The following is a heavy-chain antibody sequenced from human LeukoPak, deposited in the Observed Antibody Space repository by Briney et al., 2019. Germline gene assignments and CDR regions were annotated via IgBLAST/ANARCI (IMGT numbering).Heavy chain of an antibody. CDR3: ARNGGSGWSDY. Sequence: SETLSLTCTVSGGSISSSIYYWGWIRQPLGKGLEWIGDIHYSGSTNDNPSLKSRVTISIDTSKNQFSLNLNSVTAADTAVYYCARNGGSGWSDYWGQGILVTVSS. CDR2: IHYSGST. D-gene: IGHD6-19*01. CDR1: GGSISSSIYY. J-gene: IGHJ4*02. V-gene: IGHV4-61*05.